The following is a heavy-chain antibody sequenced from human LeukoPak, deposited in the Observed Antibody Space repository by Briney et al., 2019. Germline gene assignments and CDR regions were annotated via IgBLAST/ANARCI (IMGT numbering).Heavy chain of an antibody. CDR1: GFTFSIYA. J-gene: IGHJ6*02. V-gene: IGHV3-23*01. CDR3: GRYCSSTSCYSGYYYGMDV. CDR2: ISGSGGST. D-gene: IGHD2-2*01. Sequence: GGSLRLSCAASGFTFSIYAMSWVRQAPGKGLEWVSAISGSGGSTYYADSVKGRFIISRDNSKNTLYLQMHSLRAEDTAVYYCGRYCSSTSCYSGYYYGMDVWGQGTTVTVSS.